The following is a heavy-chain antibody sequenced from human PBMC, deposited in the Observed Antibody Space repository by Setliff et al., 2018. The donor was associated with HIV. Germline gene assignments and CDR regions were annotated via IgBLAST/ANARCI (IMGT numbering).Heavy chain of an antibody. Sequence: ASVKVSCKASGYTFTGYYMHWVRQAPGQGLEWMGWINPNNGGTNYAQKFQGRVTMTRDTSISTAYMELSRLRSDDTAVYYCAGSMDYYDTSGYYQYYFDYWGQGTLVTVSS. CDR2: INPNNGGT. CDR1: GYTFTGYY. CDR3: AGSMDYYDTSGYYQYYFDY. D-gene: IGHD3-22*01. V-gene: IGHV1-2*02. J-gene: IGHJ4*02.